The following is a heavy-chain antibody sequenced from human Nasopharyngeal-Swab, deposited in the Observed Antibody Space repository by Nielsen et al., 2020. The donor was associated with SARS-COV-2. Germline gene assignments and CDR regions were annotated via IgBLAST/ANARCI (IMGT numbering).Heavy chain of an antibody. CDR2: ISTTGTTM. CDR1: GFSFSDYY. J-gene: IGHJ4*02. Sequence: GGSLRLSCAASGFSFSDYYISWIRQAPGKGLEWVSYISTTGTTMYYADPVKGRFIISRDNAKNSLFLQMNSLRAEDTAVYYCARGLRGRTDFDYWGQGTLVTVSS. CDR3: ARGLRGRTDFDY. V-gene: IGHV3-11*01. D-gene: IGHD3/OR15-3a*01.